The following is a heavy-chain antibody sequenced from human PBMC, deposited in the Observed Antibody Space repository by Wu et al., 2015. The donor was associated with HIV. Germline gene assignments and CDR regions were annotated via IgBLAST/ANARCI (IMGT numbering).Heavy chain of an antibody. D-gene: IGHD3-16*01. CDR1: GYIFSDFG. CDR2: ISAQNGNR. J-gene: IGHJ4*02. Sequence: VQSAGEVKKPGASVKVACKSSGYIFSDFGIHWVRQAPGEGLEWMGWISAQNGNRKYAQKFQGRVIMTTETSSSTAYMELRSLRSDDTAVYFCARGHYYDTSSSPVYWGPGTRVTVSS. V-gene: IGHV1-18*01. CDR3: ARGHYYDTSSSPVY.